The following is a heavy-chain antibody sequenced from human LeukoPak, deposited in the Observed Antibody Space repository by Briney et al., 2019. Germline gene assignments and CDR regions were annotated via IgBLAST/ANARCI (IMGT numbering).Heavy chain of an antibody. CDR3: ARGFPPRIYYDSSDYYSYYFDH. V-gene: IGHV1-58*02. Sequence: SVKVSCKASGFTFTSSAMQWVRQARGQRLEWIGWIFVGSGNTNYAQKFQERVTITRDMSTSTAYMEMKSLRSDDTAVYYCARGFPPRIYYDSSDYYSYYFDHWGQGTLVTVSS. CDR1: GFTFTSSA. D-gene: IGHD3-22*01. CDR2: IFVGSGNT. J-gene: IGHJ4*02.